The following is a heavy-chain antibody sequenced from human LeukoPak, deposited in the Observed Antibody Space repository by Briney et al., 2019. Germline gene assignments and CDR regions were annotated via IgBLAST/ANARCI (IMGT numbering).Heavy chain of an antibody. J-gene: IGHJ4*02. Sequence: PGGSLKPSCAASGFTFSSYSMNWVRQAPGKGLEWVADIKEDGSEKYYVDSVKGRFTISRDNAKNSLYLQMNSLRAEDTAVYYCARGEHSSFDYWGQGTLVTVSS. CDR2: IKEDGSEK. CDR3: ARGEHSSFDY. D-gene: IGHD6-6*01. CDR1: GFTFSSYS. V-gene: IGHV3-7*01.